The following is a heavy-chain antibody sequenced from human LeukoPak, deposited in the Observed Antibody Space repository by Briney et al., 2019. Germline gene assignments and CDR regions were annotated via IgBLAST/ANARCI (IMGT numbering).Heavy chain of an antibody. CDR1: GGSISSGGYP. J-gene: IGHJ5*01. Sequence: PSETLSLTCAVSGGSISSGGYPWSWIRQPPGKGLEWIGYIYHSGSTYYNPSLKSRVTISVDRSKNQFSLKLSSVTAADTAVYYCARVGGQGFDPWGQGTLVTVSS. V-gene: IGHV4-30-2*01. CDR3: ARVGGQGFDP. CDR2: IYHSGST. D-gene: IGHD3-16*01.